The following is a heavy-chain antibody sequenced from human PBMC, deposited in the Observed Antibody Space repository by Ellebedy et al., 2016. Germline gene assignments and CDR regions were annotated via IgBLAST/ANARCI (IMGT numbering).Heavy chain of an antibody. Sequence: GESLKISCAASGFTFSNAWMNWFRQAPGKGLEWVGRIKSKTDGGAADYAAPVKGRFTISRDDSKNTLYLQMNSLKTEDTAVYFCTTVYRYNYDSVWGQGTLVTVSS. CDR3: TTVYRYNYDSV. V-gene: IGHV3-15*01. J-gene: IGHJ4*02. CDR1: GFTFSNAW. D-gene: IGHD5-18*01. CDR2: IKSKTDGGAA.